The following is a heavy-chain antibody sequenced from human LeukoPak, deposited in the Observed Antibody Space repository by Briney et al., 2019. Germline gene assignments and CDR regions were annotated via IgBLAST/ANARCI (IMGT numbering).Heavy chain of an antibody. CDR2: ISSSSSYI. CDR1: GFTFSSYS. Sequence: GGSLRLSCAASGFTFSSYSMNWVRQAPGKGLEWVSSISSSSSYIYYADSVKGRFTVSRDNAKNSLYLQMNSLRAEDTAVYYCARPSTSLAFDIWGQGTMVTVSS. J-gene: IGHJ3*02. V-gene: IGHV3-21*01. CDR3: ARPSTSLAFDI. D-gene: IGHD2-2*01.